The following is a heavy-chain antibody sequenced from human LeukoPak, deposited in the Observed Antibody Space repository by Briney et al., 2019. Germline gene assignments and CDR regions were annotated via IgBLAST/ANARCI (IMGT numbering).Heavy chain of an antibody. J-gene: IGHJ4*02. V-gene: IGHV3-66*01. D-gene: IGHD1-14*01. CDR3: ARERPDSRNLDS. CDR1: GFIVRSNH. CDR2: TYSGDTT. Sequence: QSGGSLRLSCAAFGFIVRSNHINWVRQAPGKGLEWVSITYSGDTTYYADSVKGRFIISRDDSKNTLSLQMNDLRVEDTAVYYCARERPDSRNLDSWGRGALVIVSS.